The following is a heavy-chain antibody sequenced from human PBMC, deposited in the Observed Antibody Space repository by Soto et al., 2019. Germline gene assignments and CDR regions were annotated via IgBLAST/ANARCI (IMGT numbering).Heavy chain of an antibody. CDR2: ISGGGGDI. D-gene: IGHD4-4*01. CDR1: GFTFSGFY. V-gene: IGHV3-11*01. CDR3: ARDYSNKGFDY. J-gene: IGHJ4*02. Sequence: GGSLILSCAASGFTFSGFYMNWIRQAPGKGLEWLSKISGGGGDINYADSVKGRFTIFRDNAKDSLYLQMDSLRAEDTAVYYCARDYSNKGFDYWGLGTLVTVSS.